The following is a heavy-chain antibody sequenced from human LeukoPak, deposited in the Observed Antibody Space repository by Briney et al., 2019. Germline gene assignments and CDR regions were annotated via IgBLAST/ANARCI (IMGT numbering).Heavy chain of an antibody. CDR3: AITPGDYYYYYYGMDV. CDR1: GYTFTSYD. Sequence: GASVKVSCKASGYTFTSYDINWVRQATGQGLEWMGWMNPNSGNTGYAQKFQGRVTMTRNTSISTVYMELSSLRSEDTAVYYCAITPGDYYYYYYGMDVWGQGTTVAVSS. CDR2: MNPNSGNT. V-gene: IGHV1-8*01. J-gene: IGHJ6*02. D-gene: IGHD7-27*01.